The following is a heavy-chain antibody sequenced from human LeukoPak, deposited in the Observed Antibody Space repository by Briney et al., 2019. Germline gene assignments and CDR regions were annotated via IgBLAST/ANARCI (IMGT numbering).Heavy chain of an antibody. CDR2: INEDGSTT. CDR1: GFTFSSNW. J-gene: IGHJ4*02. D-gene: IGHD1-26*01. CDR3: VRDLGGRSGH. Sequence: GGSLRLSCAASGFTFSSNWMHWVRQAPGKGLVWVSRINEDGSTTNCADSVKGRSTIFRDNAKNTLYLQMNSLRAEDTAVYYCVRDLGGRSGHWGQGTLVTVSS. V-gene: IGHV3-74*01.